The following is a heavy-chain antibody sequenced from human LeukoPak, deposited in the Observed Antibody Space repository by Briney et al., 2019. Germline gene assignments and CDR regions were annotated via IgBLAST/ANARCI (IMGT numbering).Heavy chain of an antibody. D-gene: IGHD3-3*01. CDR3: ARPKSITIFGVGTSDAFDI. Sequence: GASVKVSCKASGGTFSSYAISWVRQAPGQGLEWMGGIIPIFGTANYAQKFQGRVTITADESTSTAYMELSSLRSEDTAVYYRARPKSITIFGVGTSDAFDIWGQGTMVTVSS. CDR2: IIPIFGTA. J-gene: IGHJ3*02. V-gene: IGHV1-69*13. CDR1: GGTFSSYA.